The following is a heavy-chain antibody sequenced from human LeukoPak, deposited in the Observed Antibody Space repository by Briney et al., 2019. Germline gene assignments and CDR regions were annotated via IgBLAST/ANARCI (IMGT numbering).Heavy chain of an antibody. CDR3: ARLWGKVTTVDY. D-gene: IGHD4-11*01. CDR2: INHSGST. J-gene: IGHJ4*02. CDR1: GGSFSGYY. Sequence: SETLSLTCAVYGGSFSGYYWSWIRQPPGKGLEWIGEINHSGSTNYNPSLKSRVTISVDTSKNQFSLKLSSVTAADTAVYYCARLWGKVTTVDYWGQGTLVTVSS. V-gene: IGHV4-34*01.